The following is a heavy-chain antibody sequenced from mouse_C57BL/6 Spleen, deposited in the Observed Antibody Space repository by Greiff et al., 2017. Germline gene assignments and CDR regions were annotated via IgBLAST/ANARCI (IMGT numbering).Heavy chain of an antibody. J-gene: IGHJ2*01. V-gene: IGHV1-76*01. CDR3: ARERTGTRFDY. D-gene: IGHD4-1*01. CDR2: IYPGSGNT. Sequence: QVQLKESGAELVRPGASVKLSCKASGYTFTDYYINWVKQRPGQGLEWIARIYPGSGNTYYNEKFKGKATLTAEKSSSTAYMQLSSLTSEDSAVYFCARERTGTRFDYWGQGTTLTVSS. CDR1: GYTFTDYY.